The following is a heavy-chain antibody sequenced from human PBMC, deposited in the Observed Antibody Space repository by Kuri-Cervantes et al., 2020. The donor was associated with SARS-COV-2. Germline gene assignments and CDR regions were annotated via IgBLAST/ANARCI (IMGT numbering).Heavy chain of an antibody. V-gene: IGHV1-2*02. D-gene: IGHD3-3*01. CDR3: ARGYYGLDY. Sequence: VKVSCKASGYTFTGRYIYWVRQAPGQGLEWMGWINPNSGDTKYTQKFQGRVTMARDTSITTAYMELIGLRSDDTAVYYCARGYYGLDYWGQGSLVTVSS. J-gene: IGHJ4*02. CDR2: INPNSGDT. CDR1: GYTFTGRY.